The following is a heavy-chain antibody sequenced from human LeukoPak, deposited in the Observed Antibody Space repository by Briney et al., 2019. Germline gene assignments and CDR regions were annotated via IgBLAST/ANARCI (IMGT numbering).Heavy chain of an antibody. D-gene: IGHD4-11*01. J-gene: IGHJ4*02. V-gene: IGHV3-21*01. CDR2: ISSSSSYI. CDR3: TREDHSNYNY. Sequence: PGGSLRLSCAASGFTFSSYSMNWVREAPGKGLEWVSSISSSSSYIYYADSVKGRFTISRDNAKNSLYLQMNSLRAEDTAVYYCTREDHSNYNYWGQGTLVTVSS. CDR1: GFTFSSYS.